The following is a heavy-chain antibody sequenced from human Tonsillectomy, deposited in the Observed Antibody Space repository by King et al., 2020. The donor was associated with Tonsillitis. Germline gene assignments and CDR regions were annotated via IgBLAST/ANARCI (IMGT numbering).Heavy chain of an antibody. CDR1: GFTFSRFA. CDR2: ISGSAVGT. CDR3: AKARRDVYDLIPFDY. J-gene: IGHJ4*02. V-gene: IGHV3-23*04. Sequence: VQLVESGGGLVQPGGSLRLSCEGSGFTFSRFAMTWVRQAPGKRLEWVSSISGSAVGTYYTDSVKGRFTISRDNSKNTLYLQMNSLRVEDTAVYHCAKARRDVYDLIPFDYWGQGILVTVSS. D-gene: IGHD5/OR15-5a*01.